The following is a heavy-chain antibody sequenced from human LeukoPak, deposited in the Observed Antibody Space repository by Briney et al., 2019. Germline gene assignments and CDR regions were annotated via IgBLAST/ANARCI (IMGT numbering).Heavy chain of an antibody. J-gene: IGHJ3*02. Sequence: ASVKVSCKASGYTFTDYYMHWVRQAPGQGLEWMGWINPNSGGTNYAQKFQGRVTMTRDTSISTVYMELSRLRSDDTAVYYCARDRPPYSSGWLNAFDIWGQGTMVTVSS. CDR1: GYTFTDYY. D-gene: IGHD6-19*01. V-gene: IGHV1-2*02. CDR2: INPNSGGT. CDR3: ARDRPPYSSGWLNAFDI.